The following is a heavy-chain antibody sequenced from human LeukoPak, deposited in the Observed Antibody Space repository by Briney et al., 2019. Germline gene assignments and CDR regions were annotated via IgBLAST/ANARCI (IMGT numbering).Heavy chain of an antibody. Sequence: PGGSLRLSCAASGFSFSSYWMSWVRQAPGKGLECVANIKQDGSEKYYVDSVKGRFTISRDNAKNSLYLQMNSLRAEDTAVYYCAREYYSGSYYDYWGQGTLVTVSS. CDR3: AREYYSGSYYDY. CDR2: IKQDGSEK. J-gene: IGHJ4*02. CDR1: GFSFSSYW. V-gene: IGHV3-7*01. D-gene: IGHD1-26*01.